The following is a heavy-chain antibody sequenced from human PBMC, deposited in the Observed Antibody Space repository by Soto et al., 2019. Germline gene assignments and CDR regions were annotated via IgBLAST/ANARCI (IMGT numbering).Heavy chain of an antibody. J-gene: IGHJ4*02. D-gene: IGHD3-10*01. Sequence: QVQLVQSGAEVKKPGSSVKVSCKASGGIFSTYAISWLRQAPGQGLEWMGGIIPISGTPNYAQRFQGRVTITADESTSTAYMELIRVRSEDTAVYYCARDRDDFGSGNYYNRIDFWGQGTLVTVSS. V-gene: IGHV1-69*01. CDR3: ARDRDDFGSGNYYNRIDF. CDR1: GGIFSTYA. CDR2: IIPISGTP.